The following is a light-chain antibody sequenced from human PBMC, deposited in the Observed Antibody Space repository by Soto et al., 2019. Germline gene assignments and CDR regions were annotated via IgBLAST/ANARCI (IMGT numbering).Light chain of an antibody. Sequence: QSALTQPASVSGSTGQSITISCTGTSSDVGGYNYVSWYQQHPGKAPKLMIYEVSYRPSGVSNRVSGSKSGNTASLTISGLQAEDEAHYYCSSYTSTSTLVFGSGTKLTVL. CDR2: EVS. V-gene: IGLV2-14*01. CDR3: SSYTSTSTLV. J-gene: IGLJ1*01. CDR1: SSDVGGYNY.